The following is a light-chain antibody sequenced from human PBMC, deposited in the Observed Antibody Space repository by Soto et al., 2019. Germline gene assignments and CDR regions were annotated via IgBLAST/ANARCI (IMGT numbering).Light chain of an antibody. CDR1: QDISSY. CDR3: QQSYSIMYT. V-gene: IGKV1-39*01. Sequence: IQVTQSPSSLSASVGDRVTITCRASQDISSYLARYQQKPGKAPTLLIYAASTLQSGVPSRFSGSGFGTDFTLTISSLQPEDFATYYCQQSYSIMYTFGQGTKVDIK. J-gene: IGKJ2*01. CDR2: AAS.